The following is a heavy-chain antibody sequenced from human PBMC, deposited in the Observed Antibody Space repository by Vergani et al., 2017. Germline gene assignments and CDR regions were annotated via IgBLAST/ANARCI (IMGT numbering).Heavy chain of an antibody. Sequence: QVQLVQSGSELKKPGASVKVSCKASGYRFTSHDINWVRQAPGQGLEWLGGVNTNTGTPMYAQGLAGRFVISFDTSVNTAFLQIDNLEAEDSGLYYCAREVLDENFDFWDQGTLVTVSS. V-gene: IGHV7-4-1*01. J-gene: IGHJ4*02. CDR2: VNTNTGTP. CDR1: GYRFTSHD. CDR3: AREVLDENFDF.